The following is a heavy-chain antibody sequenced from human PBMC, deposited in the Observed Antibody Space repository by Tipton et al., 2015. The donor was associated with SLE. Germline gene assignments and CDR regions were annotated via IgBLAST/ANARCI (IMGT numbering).Heavy chain of an antibody. CDR3: ARGAQEGRRWLQPTPNNWFDP. V-gene: IGHV4-34*01. J-gene: IGHJ5*02. Sequence: TLSLTCSVSGGSVSGHYWSWIRQPPGKGLEWIGEINHSGSTNYNPSLKSRVTISVDTSKNQFSLKLSSVTAADTAVYYCARGAQEGRRWLQPTPNNWFDPWGQGTLVTVSS. CDR2: INHSGST. CDR1: GGSVSGHY. D-gene: IGHD5-24*01.